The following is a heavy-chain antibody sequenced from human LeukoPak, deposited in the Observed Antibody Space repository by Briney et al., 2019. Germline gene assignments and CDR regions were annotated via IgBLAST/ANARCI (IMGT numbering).Heavy chain of an antibody. Sequence: GGSLRLSCVASGFTFSSYGMHWVRQAPGKGLEWVAVISFEGSNKYYADSVKGRFTISRDNSQNTLYLQMNSLRVEDTAVYYCAKKGGSGYYYQYFDYWGQGTLVTVSS. D-gene: IGHD3-22*01. CDR1: GFTFSSYG. CDR2: ISFEGSNK. J-gene: IGHJ4*02. V-gene: IGHV3-30*18. CDR3: AKKGGSGYYYQYFDY.